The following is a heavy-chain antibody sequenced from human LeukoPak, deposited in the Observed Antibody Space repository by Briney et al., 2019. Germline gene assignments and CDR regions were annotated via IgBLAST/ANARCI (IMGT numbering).Heavy chain of an antibody. D-gene: IGHD5-18*01. V-gene: IGHV4-4*07. Sequence: PSETLSLTCTVSGGSISSYYWSWIRQPAGKGLEWIGRIYTSGSTNYNPSLKSRVTMSVDTSKNQFSLKLSSVTAADTAVYYCARGLNMGTYYGMDVWGQGTTVTVSS. CDR3: ARGLNMGTYYGMDV. J-gene: IGHJ6*02. CDR2: IYTSGST. CDR1: GGSISSYY.